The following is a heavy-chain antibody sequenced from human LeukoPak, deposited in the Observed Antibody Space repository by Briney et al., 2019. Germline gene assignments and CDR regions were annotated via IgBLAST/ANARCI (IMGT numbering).Heavy chain of an antibody. CDR3: AKGEKTRPFGGVIDY. J-gene: IGHJ4*02. D-gene: IGHD3-16*02. V-gene: IGHV3-23*01. CDR2: ISDSGGST. CDR1: GFTFSSYA. Sequence: GGSLRLSCAASGFTFSSYAMSWVRQAPGKGLEWVSAISDSGGSTYYADSVKGRFTISRDNSKNTLFLHMNSLRAEDTVVYYCAKGEKTRPFGGVIDYWGQGTLVTVSS.